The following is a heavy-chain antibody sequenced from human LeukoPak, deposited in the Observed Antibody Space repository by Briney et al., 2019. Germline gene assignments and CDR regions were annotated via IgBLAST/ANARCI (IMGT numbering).Heavy chain of an antibody. CDR1: GFTFSSYA. CDR3: ARDWAPYRSGKDYYGMDV. V-gene: IGHV3-30-3*01. CDR2: ISYDGSNK. D-gene: IGHD3-10*01. Sequence: GGSLRLSCAASGFTFSSYAMHWVRQAPGKGLEWVAVISYDGSNKYYADSVKGRFTISRDNSKNTLYLQMNSLRAEDTAVYYCARDWAPYRSGKDYYGMDVWGQGTTVTVSS. J-gene: IGHJ6*02.